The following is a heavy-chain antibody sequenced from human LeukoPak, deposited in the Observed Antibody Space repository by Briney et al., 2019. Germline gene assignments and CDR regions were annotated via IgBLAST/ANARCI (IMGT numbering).Heavy chain of an antibody. J-gene: IGHJ6*02. V-gene: IGHV1-24*01. Sequence: GASVKVSCKVSGYTLTELSMHWMRQAPGKGLEWMGGFDPEDGETIYAQKFQGRVTMTEDTSTDTAYMELSSLRSEDTAVYYCATSRREWLLHYYYYYGMDVWGQGTTVTVSS. CDR3: ATSRREWLLHYYYYYGMDV. D-gene: IGHD3-22*01. CDR2: FDPEDGET. CDR1: GYTLTELS.